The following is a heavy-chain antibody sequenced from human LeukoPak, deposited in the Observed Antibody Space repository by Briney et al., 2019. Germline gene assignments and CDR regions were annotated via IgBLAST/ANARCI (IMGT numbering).Heavy chain of an antibody. CDR1: GFTFSSYG. CDR3: AKDLWQYQLLFRALDY. J-gene: IGHJ4*02. D-gene: IGHD2-2*01. CDR2: ISYDGSNK. Sequence: GGSLRLSCAASGFTFSSYGMHWVRQVPGKGLEWVAVISYDGSNKYYADSVKGRFTISRDNSKNTLYPQMNSLRAEDTAVYYCAKDLWQYQLLFRALDYWGQGTLVTVSS. V-gene: IGHV3-30*18.